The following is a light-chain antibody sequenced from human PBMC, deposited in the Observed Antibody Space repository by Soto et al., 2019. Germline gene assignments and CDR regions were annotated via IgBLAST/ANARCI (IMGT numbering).Light chain of an antibody. V-gene: IGKV3-15*01. CDR1: QSVSSS. CDR2: GAS. J-gene: IGKJ4*01. CDR3: QQYNNWPHT. Sequence: EIVLTQSPGTLSLSPGEGATLSCRASQSVSSSYIAWYQQRPGQTPSLLIYGASTRATGIPARFSGSGSGTEFTLTISSLQSEDFAVYYCQQYNNWPHTFGGGTKVDIK.